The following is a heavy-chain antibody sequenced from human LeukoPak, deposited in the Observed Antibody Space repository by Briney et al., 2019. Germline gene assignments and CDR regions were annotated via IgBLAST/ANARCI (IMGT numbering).Heavy chain of an antibody. Sequence: GGSLRLSCAASGFTFSSYWMSWVRQAPGKGLEWVANIKQDGSEKYYVDSVKGRFTISRDNAKNSLYLQMNSLRAEDTAVYYCASGVIVVEFDYWGQGTLVTVSS. V-gene: IGHV3-7*01. CDR2: IKQDGSEK. D-gene: IGHD2-2*01. CDR3: ASGVIVVEFDY. CDR1: GFTFSSYW. J-gene: IGHJ4*02.